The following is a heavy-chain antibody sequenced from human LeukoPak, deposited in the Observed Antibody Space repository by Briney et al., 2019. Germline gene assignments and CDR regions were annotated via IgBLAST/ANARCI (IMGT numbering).Heavy chain of an antibody. V-gene: IGHV3-9*01. CDR1: GFTFDDYA. CDR2: ISWQSSTK. CDR3: AKELATTFVGFNGMDV. D-gene: IGHD1-14*01. Sequence: ALRLSCAASGFTFDDYAMHWVRQAPGKVLEWVAGISWQSSTKAYVDSVTGGFTIWRGSGEKLVSPEMNRLRGDDTALYYCAKELATTFVGFNGMDVWGEGATVTVSS. J-gene: IGHJ6*04.